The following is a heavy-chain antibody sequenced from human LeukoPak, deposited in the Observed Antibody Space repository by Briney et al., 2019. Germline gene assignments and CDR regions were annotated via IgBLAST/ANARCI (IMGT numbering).Heavy chain of an antibody. Sequence: GSLRLSCAASGFTFSRYSMHWVRQAPGKGLEWVAIIWYDGSGKYYADSVKGRFTISRDNSNNTLYLQMYSLRVEDTALYYCARDYSSSWDYWGQGTLVTVSS. CDR3: ARDYSSSWDY. CDR1: GFTFSRYS. D-gene: IGHD6-13*01. J-gene: IGHJ4*02. CDR2: IWYDGSGK. V-gene: IGHV3-33*01.